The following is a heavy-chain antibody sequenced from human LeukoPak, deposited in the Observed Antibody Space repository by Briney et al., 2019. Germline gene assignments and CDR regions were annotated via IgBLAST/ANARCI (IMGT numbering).Heavy chain of an antibody. CDR3: AKPQGYCSSTSCYLEPQYDAFDI. CDR1: GFTFSIYW. V-gene: IGHV3-74*01. CDR2: INSDGSST. J-gene: IGHJ3*02. D-gene: IGHD2-2*01. Sequence: GGSLRLSCAASGFTFSIYWMHWVRQAPGKGLVWVSRINSDGSSTNYADSVKGRFTISRDNAKNTLYLQMNSLRAEDTAVYYCAKPQGYCSSTSCYLEPQYDAFDIWGQGTMVTVSS.